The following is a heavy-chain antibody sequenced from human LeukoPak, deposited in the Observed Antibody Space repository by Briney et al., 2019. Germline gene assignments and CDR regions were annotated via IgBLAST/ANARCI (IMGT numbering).Heavy chain of an antibody. CDR1: GYSFTSYW. D-gene: IGHD1/OR15-1a*01. J-gene: IGHJ4*02. CDR2: IYPGDSDT. Sequence: GESLKISCKGSGYSFTSYWIGWVRQMPGKGLEWMGIIYPGDSDTRYSPSFQGQVTISADKSISTAYLQWSSLKASDTAMYYCANRPLGSGKTRPHYFDYWGQGPLVTVSS. CDR3: ANRPLGSGKTRPHYFDY. V-gene: IGHV5-51*01.